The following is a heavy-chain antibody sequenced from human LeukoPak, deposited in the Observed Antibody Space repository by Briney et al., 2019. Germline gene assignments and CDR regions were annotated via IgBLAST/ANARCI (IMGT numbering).Heavy chain of an antibody. CDR3: ARSYSSSSFWWFDP. V-gene: IGHV1-69*13. D-gene: IGHD6-6*01. CDR2: IIPIFGTA. J-gene: IGHJ5*02. Sequence: ASVKVSCKVSGYTLTELSMHWVRQAPGQGLEWMGGIIPIFGTANYAQKFQGRVTITADESTSTAYMELSSLRSEDTAVYYCARSYSSSSFWWFDPWGQGTLVTVSS. CDR1: GYTLTELS.